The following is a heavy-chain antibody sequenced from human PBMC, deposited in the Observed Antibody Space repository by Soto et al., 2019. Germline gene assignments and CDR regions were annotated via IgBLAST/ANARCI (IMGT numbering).Heavy chain of an antibody. J-gene: IGHJ4*02. CDR3: AKDYSSVPDY. D-gene: IGHD3-10*01. Sequence: EVQLVESGGGLVQPGGSLRLSCAASGFPFGGHWMYWVRQAPGKGLVWVSRMNPDGTFASYADSVKGRFFTSRDNAKNTLYLQTNSLRDEDTAVYYCAKDYSSVPDYWGQGTLVTVSS. CDR1: GFPFGGHW. CDR2: MNPDGTFA. V-gene: IGHV3-74*01.